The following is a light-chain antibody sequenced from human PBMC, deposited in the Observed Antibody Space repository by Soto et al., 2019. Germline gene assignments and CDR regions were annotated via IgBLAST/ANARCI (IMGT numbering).Light chain of an antibody. CDR3: QHYDGSPRT. V-gene: IGKV3-20*01. CDR1: QTVNSDY. Sequence: ETVLTQSPGTVSLSPGERATLSCTTSQTVNSDYLAGYQQKPGQAPRLLIYGVFNRATRIPDRFSGSGSGTYLLLTISGLEPGDSAVYYCQHYDGSPRTFGQRTNLEI. J-gene: IGKJ2*01. CDR2: GVF.